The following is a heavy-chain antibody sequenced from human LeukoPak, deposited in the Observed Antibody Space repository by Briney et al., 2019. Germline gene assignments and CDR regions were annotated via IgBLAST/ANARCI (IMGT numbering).Heavy chain of an antibody. D-gene: IGHD4-23*01. J-gene: IGHJ4*02. CDR1: GYTFTSYD. CDR2: INPSGGST. CDR3: ARSLRDKDGGNSSTPDY. V-gene: IGHV1-46*01. Sequence: ASVKVSCKASGYTFTSYDINWVRQAPGQGLEWMGIINPSGGSTSYAQKFQGRVTMTRDTSTSTLYMELSSLRSEDTAVYYCARSLRDKDGGNSSTPDYWGQGTLVTVSS.